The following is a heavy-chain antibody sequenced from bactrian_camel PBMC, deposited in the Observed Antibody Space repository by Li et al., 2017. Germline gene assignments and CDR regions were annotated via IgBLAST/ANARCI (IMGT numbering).Heavy chain of an antibody. J-gene: IGHJ4*01. CDR1: GYTFSSGC. Sequence: VQLVESGGGSVQAGESLRLSCAVSGYTFSSGCMGWFRQVPGKEREWVISISGGGSRYYHDSLRGRFTISRGNAKNTVYLQMNSLKPEDTAVHYCAADPGKREFYGWCDMSQGTQVTVS. CDR2: ISGGGSR. D-gene: IGHD3*01. V-gene: IGHV3S53*01.